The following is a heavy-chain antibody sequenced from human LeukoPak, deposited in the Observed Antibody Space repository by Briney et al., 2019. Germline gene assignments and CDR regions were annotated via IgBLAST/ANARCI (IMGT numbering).Heavy chain of an antibody. CDR2: IDPSGSA. Sequence: SSETLSLTCVVSGGSISPYYWSWIRQSPGKGLEWIGYIDPSGSASYNPSLRSRVTIFVDTSKNLFSLILTSVSASDTAIYYCARDHWLFSSKTWYYYGMDVWGQGTTVTVSS. J-gene: IGHJ6*02. CDR1: GGSISPYY. V-gene: IGHV4-59*01. CDR3: ARDHWLFSSKTWYYYGMDV. D-gene: IGHD3-9*01.